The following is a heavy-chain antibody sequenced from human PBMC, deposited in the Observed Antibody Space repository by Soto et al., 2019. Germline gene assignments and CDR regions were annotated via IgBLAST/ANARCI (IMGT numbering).Heavy chain of an antibody. CDR2: ISYDGSNK. CDR1: GFTFSSYG. Sequence: GSLRLSCAASGFTFSSYGMHWVRQAPGKGLEWVAVISYDGSNKYYADSVKGRFTISRDNSKNTLYLQMNSLRAEDTAVYYCAKDTLYYYDSSGYYIPYYFDYGGQGTLVTVSS. D-gene: IGHD3-22*01. V-gene: IGHV3-30*18. J-gene: IGHJ4*02. CDR3: AKDTLYYYDSSGYYIPYYFDY.